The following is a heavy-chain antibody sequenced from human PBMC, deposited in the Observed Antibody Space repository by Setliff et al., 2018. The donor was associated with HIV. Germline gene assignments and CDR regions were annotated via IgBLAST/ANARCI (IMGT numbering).Heavy chain of an antibody. D-gene: IGHD3-10*01. CDR1: ADTFTNCL. CDR2: IRGSGADA. CDR3: ARVSLDYGSGYFY. Sequence: ASVKVSCKASADTFTNCLISWVRQAPGQGLEWMGWIRGSGADAKYAENLQGRVTLTMDISSSTGYMELRNLRSDDTAIYYCARVSLDYGSGYFYWGQGTLVTVSS. J-gene: IGHJ4*02. V-gene: IGHV1-18*01.